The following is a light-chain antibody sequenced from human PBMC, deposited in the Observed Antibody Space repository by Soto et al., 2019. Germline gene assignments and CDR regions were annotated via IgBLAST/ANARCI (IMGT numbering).Light chain of an antibody. CDR3: QQYGSSPTT. J-gene: IGKJ1*01. Sequence: EIVLTQSPGTLSLSPGERAPLSCRASQSVFNNHIGWYQQKPGQAPRRLIFGASFRATGIPDRFSGSGSGTDFTLTISRLEPEDFAVYYCQQYGSSPTTFGQGTKVDI. CDR2: GAS. V-gene: IGKV3-20*01. CDR1: QSVFNNH.